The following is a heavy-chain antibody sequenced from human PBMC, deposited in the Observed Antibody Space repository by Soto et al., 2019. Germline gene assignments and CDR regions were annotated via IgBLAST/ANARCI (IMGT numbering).Heavy chain of an antibody. CDR2: TWFDGSKE. Sequence: QVQVVDSGGGMVQPGRSLRLSCVTSGFTFSNYGLHWVRQAPGKGLEWVAVTWFDGSKEYYADSVKGRFSISRDNSKNTVYLQMSSLRVEDTAVYYCARGLLWFGEFDYWGQGTLVTVSS. J-gene: IGHJ4*02. CDR3: ARGLLWFGEFDY. V-gene: IGHV3-33*08. CDR1: GFTFSNYG. D-gene: IGHD3-10*01.